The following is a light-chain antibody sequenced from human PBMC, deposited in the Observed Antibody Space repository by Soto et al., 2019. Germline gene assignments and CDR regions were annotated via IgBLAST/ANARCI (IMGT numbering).Light chain of an antibody. CDR3: CSYAGSSTLYV. J-gene: IGLJ1*01. CDR1: SSHVGSYNL. Sequence: QSVLTQPASVSGSPGQSITISCTGTSSHVGSYNLVSWYQQHPGKAPKLMIYEGSKRPSGVSNRFSGSKSGYTASLTISGRQAEDEADYYCCSYAGSSTLYVFGTGTKVTVL. V-gene: IGLV2-23*01. CDR2: EGS.